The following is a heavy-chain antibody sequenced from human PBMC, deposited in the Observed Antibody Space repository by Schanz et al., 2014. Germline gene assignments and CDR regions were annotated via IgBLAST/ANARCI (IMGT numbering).Heavy chain of an antibody. Sequence: EVQLVESGGGLVQPWGSLRLSCAASGFTFNSYVLTWVRQAPGKGLEWVSAISGSGRSTSYADSVKGRFTISRDNSKNTLYLQMNSLRAEDTAVYYCAKGLGGIYIPLENWGQGTLVTVSS. J-gene: IGHJ4*02. CDR3: AKGLGGIYIPLEN. V-gene: IGHV3-23*04. D-gene: IGHD5-12*01. CDR2: ISGSGRST. CDR1: GFTFNSYV.